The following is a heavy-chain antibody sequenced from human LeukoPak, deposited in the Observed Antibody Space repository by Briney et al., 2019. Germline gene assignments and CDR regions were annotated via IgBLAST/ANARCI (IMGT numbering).Heavy chain of an antibody. V-gene: IGHV1-69*05. CDR3: ARDDQTSGMDV. CDR2: IIPIFGTA. CDR1: GGTFSSYA. Sequence: GASVKVSCKASGGTFSSYAISWVRQAPGQGLEWMGGIIPIFGTANYAQKLQGRVTMTTDTSTSTAYMELRSLRSDDTAVYYCARDDQTSGMDVWGKGTTVTVSS. J-gene: IGHJ6*04. D-gene: IGHD2-2*01.